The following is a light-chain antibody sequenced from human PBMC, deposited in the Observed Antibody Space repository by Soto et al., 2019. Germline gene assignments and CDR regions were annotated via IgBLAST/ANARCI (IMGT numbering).Light chain of an antibody. Sequence: QSALPQPASVSGSPGQSITISCTGTSSDVGGYNYVSWYQQHPGKAPKLMIYEVSNRPSGVSNRFSGSKSGNTASLTISGLQAEDEADYYCSSYTSSSTPLVFGGGTKLTV. V-gene: IGLV2-14*01. CDR1: SSDVGGYNY. CDR2: EVS. CDR3: SSYTSSSTPLV. J-gene: IGLJ2*01.